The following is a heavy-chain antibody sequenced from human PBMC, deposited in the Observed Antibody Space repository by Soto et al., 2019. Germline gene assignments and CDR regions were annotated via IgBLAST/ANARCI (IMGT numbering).Heavy chain of an antibody. V-gene: IGHV4-31*03. CDR1: GGSISSGCYF. J-gene: IGHJ6*02. D-gene: IGHD2-15*01. CDR2: ISYSGTT. CDR3: ARDCSGGSCNAYGMDV. Sequence: TLSLTFTVSGGSISSGCYFWSWIRQHPGKGLEWIGYISYSGTTYYNPSLKSRVTISLDTSKNQFSLKLSSVTAADTAVYYCARDCSGGSCNAYGMDVWGQGTTVTVSS.